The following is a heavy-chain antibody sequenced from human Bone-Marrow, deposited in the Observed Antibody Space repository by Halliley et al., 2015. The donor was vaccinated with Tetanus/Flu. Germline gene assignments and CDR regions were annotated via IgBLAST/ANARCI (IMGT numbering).Heavy chain of an antibody. CDR2: IYHGGSP. D-gene: IGHD2-2*01. Sequence: FGEIYHGGSPNYNPSLKSRVTIAVDKFYTQLSLKLSSVTAADTAIYYCAGLVTYAYVVDVWGQGTTVTVSS. J-gene: IGHJ6*02. V-gene: IGHV4-4*02. CDR3: AGLVTYAYVVDV.